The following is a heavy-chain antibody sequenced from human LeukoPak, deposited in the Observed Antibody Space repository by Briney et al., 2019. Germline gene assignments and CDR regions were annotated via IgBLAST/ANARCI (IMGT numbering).Heavy chain of an antibody. J-gene: IGHJ4*02. Sequence: GGSLRLSCAASGFTFSSYAMSWVRQTPGKGLEWVSAISGSGGSTYYADSVKGRFTISRDNSKNTLFLQMNSLRAEDTAFYYCASSLLTRGRGPSDYWGQGTPVTVSS. V-gene: IGHV3-23*01. CDR2: ISGSGGST. D-gene: IGHD3-16*01. CDR1: GFTFSSYA. CDR3: ASSLLTRGRGPSDY.